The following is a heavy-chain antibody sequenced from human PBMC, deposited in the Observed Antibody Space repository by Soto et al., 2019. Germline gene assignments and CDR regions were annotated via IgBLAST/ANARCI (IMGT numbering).Heavy chain of an antibody. J-gene: IGHJ4*02. V-gene: IGHV1-69*08. CDR2: IIPLLDIT. CDR3: ARDSPIGSTFSGYDAIDY. D-gene: IGHD5-12*01. CDR1: GGAFTNDI. Sequence: QVQLVQSGAEVKKPGSSVKVSCKASGGAFTNDIITWVRQAPGQGLEWMGRIIPLLDITNYAQKFQGRVTITAXKXTXTPXMELNSLISEDTAVYYCARDSPIGSTFSGYDAIDYWGQGTLVTVSS.